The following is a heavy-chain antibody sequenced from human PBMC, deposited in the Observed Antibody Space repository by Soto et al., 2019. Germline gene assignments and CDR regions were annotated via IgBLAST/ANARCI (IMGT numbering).Heavy chain of an antibody. Sequence: QVQLVQSGAEVKKPGSSVKVSCKASGGTFSSYAISWVRQAPVQGLEWMGGIIPIFGTANYAQKFQGRVTITAYESTSTAYMGLSSLRSEDTAVYYCARLHYYDSSGYSPCGSFDIWGQGTIVTVSS. CDR2: IIPIFGTA. J-gene: IGHJ3*02. V-gene: IGHV1-69*01. CDR1: GGTFSSYA. D-gene: IGHD3-22*01. CDR3: ARLHYYDSSGYSPCGSFDI.